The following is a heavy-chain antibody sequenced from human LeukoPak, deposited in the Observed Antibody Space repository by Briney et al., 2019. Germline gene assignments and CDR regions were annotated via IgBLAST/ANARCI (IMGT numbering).Heavy chain of an antibody. D-gene: IGHD5-12*01. V-gene: IGHV4-59*01. J-gene: IGHJ4*02. CDR2: IYYSGST. CDR1: GGSISSYY. CDR3: ARYSGYDYNFDY. Sequence: SETLSLTCTVYGGSISSYYWSWIRQPPGKGLEWIGYIYYSGSTNYNPSLKSRVTISVDTSKNQFSLKLSSVTAADTAVYYCARYSGYDYNFDYWGQGTLVTVSS.